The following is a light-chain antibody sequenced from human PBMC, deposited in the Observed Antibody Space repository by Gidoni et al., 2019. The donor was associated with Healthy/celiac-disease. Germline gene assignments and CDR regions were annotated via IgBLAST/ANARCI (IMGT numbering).Light chain of an antibody. CDR2: AAY. CDR3: QRSYSTPLT. Sequence: TLFPSCLSAYVGDEGTTAIGASNSISSYLKWYQQKPGKASKLMNDAAYSLKGGVATRISGSGSGEDFTITISSLQHEVFANYCCQRSYSTPLTVGGGTKVEIK. J-gene: IGKJ4*01. CDR1: NSISSY. V-gene: IGKV1-39*01.